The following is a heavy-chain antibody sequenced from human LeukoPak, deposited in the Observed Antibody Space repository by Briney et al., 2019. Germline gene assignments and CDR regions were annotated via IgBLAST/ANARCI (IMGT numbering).Heavy chain of an antibody. J-gene: IGHJ4*02. CDR3: AKGPHYGSEFDY. V-gene: IGHV3-33*06. CDR1: GFTFSSYG. CDR2: IWYDGSNK. Sequence: GGSLRLSCAASGFTFSSYGMHWVRQAPGKGLEWAAVIWYDGSNKYYADSVKGRFTISRDNSKNTLYLQMNSLRAEDTAVYYCAKGPHYGSEFDYWGQGTLVTVSS. D-gene: IGHD3-10*01.